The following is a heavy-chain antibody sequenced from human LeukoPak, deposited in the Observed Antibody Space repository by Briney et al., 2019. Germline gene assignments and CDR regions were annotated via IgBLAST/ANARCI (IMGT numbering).Heavy chain of an antibody. V-gene: IGHV3-21*01. CDR3: FTSYGY. CDR1: GFTFSSYS. CDR2: VSTGSNYI. Sequence: GGSLRLSCTASGFTFSSYSLNWVRQAPGKGLEWVSSVSTGSNYIYYADSVKGRFTISRDNAKNSLYLQMNSLRAEDTAVYYCFTSYGYWGQGTLVAVSS. J-gene: IGHJ4*02. D-gene: IGHD5-18*01.